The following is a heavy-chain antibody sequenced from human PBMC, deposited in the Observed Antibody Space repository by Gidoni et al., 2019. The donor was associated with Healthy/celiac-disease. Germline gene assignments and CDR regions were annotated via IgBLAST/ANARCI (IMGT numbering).Heavy chain of an antibody. J-gene: IGHJ6*02. Sequence: VQRVESGGGLVQPGGSLRRTCAASGFTCSSYGMSWVRQDPGKGLEWLANITQDGSEQSYVSSLKGRFTISRDNAKNSLYLQMTRLSAEDTAVYYCAIKYSSSWYYSYYGMAVWGQGPTVTVSS. V-gene: IGHV3-7*01. CDR1: GFTCSSYG. CDR3: AIKYSSSWYYSYYGMAV. CDR2: ITQDGSEQ. D-gene: IGHD6-13*01.